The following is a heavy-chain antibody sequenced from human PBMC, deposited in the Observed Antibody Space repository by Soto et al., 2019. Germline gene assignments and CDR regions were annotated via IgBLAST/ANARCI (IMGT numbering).Heavy chain of an antibody. J-gene: IGHJ6*02. V-gene: IGHV1-2*04. Sequence: GASVKVSCKASGYTFTGYYMHWVRQAPGQGLEWMGWINPNSGGTNYAQKFQGWVTMTRDTSISTAYMELSRLRSDDTAVYYCATSPDYSSYVDYYGMDVWGQGTTVTVSS. CDR3: ATSPDYSSYVDYYGMDV. CDR1: GYTFTGYY. D-gene: IGHD4-4*01. CDR2: INPNSGGT.